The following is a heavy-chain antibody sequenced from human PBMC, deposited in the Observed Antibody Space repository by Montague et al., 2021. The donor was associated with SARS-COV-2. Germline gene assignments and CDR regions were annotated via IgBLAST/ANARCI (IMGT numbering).Heavy chain of an antibody. J-gene: IGHJ5*02. CDR3: ARQVAGGYILSGYSVGTCFAP. Sequence: SETLSLTCAVSSGSIIISIYYWGWISQPPGKGLEWIGSNYYSGSTYYKPSLRSRVTITVDTSKNQFSLELSSVTAADTAVYYCARQVAGGYILSGYSVGTCFAPWGPGT. CDR2: NYYSGST. V-gene: IGHV4-39*01. CDR1: SGSIIISIYY. D-gene: IGHD3-9*01.